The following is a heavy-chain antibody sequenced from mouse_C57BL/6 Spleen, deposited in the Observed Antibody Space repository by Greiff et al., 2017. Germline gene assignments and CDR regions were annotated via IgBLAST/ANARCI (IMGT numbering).Heavy chain of an antibody. V-gene: IGHV1-59*01. D-gene: IGHD3-1*01. CDR2: IDPSDSYT. CDR1: GYTFTSYW. Sequence: VQLQQPGAELVRPGTSVKLSCKASGYTFTSYWMHWVKQRPGQGLEWIGVIDPSDSYTNYNQKFKGKATLTVDTSSSTAYMQLSSLTSEDSAVYYCARGLSAEGAMDYWGQGTSVTVSS. CDR3: ARGLSAEGAMDY. J-gene: IGHJ4*01.